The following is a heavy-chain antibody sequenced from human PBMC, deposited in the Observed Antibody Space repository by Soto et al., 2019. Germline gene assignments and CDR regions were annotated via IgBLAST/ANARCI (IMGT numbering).Heavy chain of an antibody. CDR2: IIPIFGTA. CDR3: ARDGTQAVGEDY. CDR1: GGTFSSYA. D-gene: IGHD6-19*01. V-gene: IGHV1-69*01. Sequence: QVQLVQSGAEVKKPGSSVKVSCKASGGTFSSYAISWVRQAPGQGLEWMGGIIPIFGTANYAQKFQGRGTVTADEATSTAYMELSSLRSEDTAVYYCARDGTQAVGEDYWGQGTLVTVSS. J-gene: IGHJ4*02.